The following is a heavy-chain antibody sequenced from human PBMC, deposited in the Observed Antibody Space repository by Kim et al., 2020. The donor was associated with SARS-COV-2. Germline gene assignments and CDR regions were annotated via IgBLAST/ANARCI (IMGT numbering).Heavy chain of an antibody. CDR3: AREGATPYFDY. CDR1: GFTSSNYA. Sequence: GGSLRLSCAASGFTSSNYAVSWVRQAPEKGLEWVSAIGADGRAHYADAVKGRFTVSGDDSKNTVYLQMDSLRADDTALYYCAREGATPYFDYWGQGVLVTVSS. D-gene: IGHD5-12*01. J-gene: IGHJ4*02. V-gene: IGHV3-23*01. CDR2: IGADGRA.